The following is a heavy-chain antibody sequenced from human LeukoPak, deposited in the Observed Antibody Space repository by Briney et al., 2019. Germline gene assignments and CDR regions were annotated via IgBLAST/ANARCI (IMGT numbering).Heavy chain of an antibody. D-gene: IGHD2/OR15-2a*01. J-gene: IGHJ4*02. CDR2: ISSSSNYI. CDR1: GFPFSSYS. Sequence: GGPLSPPCAPSGFPFSSYSMNWFRRPPGKGLEGFSAISSSSNYIYYADSVKGRFTISRDNAKNSLFLQMNSLRAEDTSVYYCARVPVLLTMGGDYWGQGTLVTVSS. V-gene: IGHV3-21*01. CDR3: ARVPVLLTMGGDY.